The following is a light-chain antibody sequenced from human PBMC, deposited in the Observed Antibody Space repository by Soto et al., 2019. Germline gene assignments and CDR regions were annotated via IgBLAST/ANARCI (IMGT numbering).Light chain of an antibody. V-gene: IGLV2-8*01. CDR1: SIDVGGYDY. CDR3: SSFAVTSYV. J-gene: IGLJ1*01. CDR2: EVS. Sequence: QSVLTQPPSASGSPGQSVTISCTGTSIDVGGYDYVSWYQQHPGKAPKLMIYEVSKRPSGVPDRFSGSKSGNTASLTVSGLQAEDEADYYCSSFAVTSYVFGTGTKVTVL.